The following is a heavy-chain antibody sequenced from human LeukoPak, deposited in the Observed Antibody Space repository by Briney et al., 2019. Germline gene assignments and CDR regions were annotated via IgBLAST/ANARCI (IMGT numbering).Heavy chain of an antibody. CDR2: INPNSGGT. J-gene: IGHJ5*02. D-gene: IGHD4-17*01. CDR1: GYTFTGHY. CDR3: ASLHYGPTPDWFDP. Sequence: ASVKVSCKASGYTFTGHYMHWARQAPGQGLEWMGWINPNSGGTNYAQKFQGRVTMTRDTSISTAYMELSRLRSDDTAVYYCASLHYGPTPDWFDPWGQGTLVTVSS. V-gene: IGHV1-2*02.